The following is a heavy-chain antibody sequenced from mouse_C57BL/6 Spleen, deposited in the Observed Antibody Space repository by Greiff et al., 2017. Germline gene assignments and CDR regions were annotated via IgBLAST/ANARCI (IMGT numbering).Heavy chain of an antibody. CDR3: TRGQARYAMDY. V-gene: IGHV1-5*01. J-gene: IGHJ4*01. CDR2: LYPGTSDT. CDR1: GYTFTSYW. Sequence: VQLQQSGTVLARPGASVKMSCKTSGYTFTSYWMHWVKQRPGQGLEWRGALYPGTSDTSYNQKFTGKAKLTAVTSASTAYSELSSLTKEDSAVYYCTRGQARYAMDYWGQGTSVTVSS. D-gene: IGHD3-2*02.